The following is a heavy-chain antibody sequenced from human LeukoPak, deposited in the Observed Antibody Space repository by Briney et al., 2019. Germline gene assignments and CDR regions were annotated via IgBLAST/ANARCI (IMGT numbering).Heavy chain of an antibody. V-gene: IGHV4-39*07. CDR2: INHSGSI. J-gene: IGHJ5*02. CDR1: GGSISSGSYY. D-gene: IGHD6-13*01. Sequence: SETLSLTCTVSGGSISSGSYYWSWIRQPPGKGLEWIGEINHSGSINYNPSLKSRVTISVDTSKNQFSLKLSSVPAADTAVYYCARLGTGYSSSWYYNWFDPWGQGTLVTVSS. CDR3: ARLGTGYSSSWYYNWFDP.